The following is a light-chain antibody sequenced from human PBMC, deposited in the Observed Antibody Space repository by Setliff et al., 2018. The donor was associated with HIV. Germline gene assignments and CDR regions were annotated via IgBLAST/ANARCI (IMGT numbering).Light chain of an antibody. CDR3: QSYDSSVNDYV. Sequence: QSVLTQPPSVSGAPGQRVTLSCTGSSSNIGAGYDVNWYQQLPGTAPKLLINGNSNRPSGVPDRFSGSKSDTSASLAITGLQAEDEADYYCQSYDSSVNDYVFGTWTKVTVL. V-gene: IGLV1-40*01. CDR1: SSNIGAGYD. J-gene: IGLJ1*01. CDR2: GNS.